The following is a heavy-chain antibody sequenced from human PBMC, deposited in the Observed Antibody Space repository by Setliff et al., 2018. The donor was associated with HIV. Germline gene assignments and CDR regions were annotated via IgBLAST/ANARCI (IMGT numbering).Heavy chain of an antibody. CDR2: INPNSGGT. CDR3: ARNSSGWYYSNYYYYGMDV. V-gene: IGHV1-2*02. D-gene: IGHD6-19*01. J-gene: IGHJ6*02. CDR1: GYTFTGYY. Sequence: ASVKVSCKASGYTFTGYYMHWVRQAPGQGPEWMGWINPNSGGTNYAQKFQGRVTMTRDTSISTAYMELSRLRSDDTAVYYCARNSSGWYYSNYYYYGMDVWGQGTTVTVS.